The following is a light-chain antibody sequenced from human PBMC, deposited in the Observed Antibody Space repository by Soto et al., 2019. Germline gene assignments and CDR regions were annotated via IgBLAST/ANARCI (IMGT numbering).Light chain of an antibody. CDR2: NNT. CDR3: QSFDSSLTGPI. V-gene: IGLV1-40*01. CDR1: NSNIGADYE. J-gene: IGLJ2*01. Sequence: QSVLTQPPSVSGAPGQRVTISCTGSNSNIGADYEVYWYQQFPGTAPKLLISNNTNRPSGVPDRFSGSRSGTSASPAITGLQSEDEADYYCQSFDSSLTGPIFGVGTKLTVL.